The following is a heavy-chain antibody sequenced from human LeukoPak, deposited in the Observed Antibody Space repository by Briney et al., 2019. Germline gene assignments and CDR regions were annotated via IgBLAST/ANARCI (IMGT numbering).Heavy chain of an antibody. Sequence: SGTLSLTCTVSGSSISSGYYWGWIRQPPGKGLEWIGSIYRSGSTYYNPSLKSRVTISVDTSKNQFSLKLSSVTAADTAVYYCARSASPTNNWFDPWGQGTLVTVSS. V-gene: IGHV4-38-2*02. CDR1: GSSISSGYY. CDR3: ARSASPTNNWFDP. J-gene: IGHJ5*02. CDR2: IYRSGST.